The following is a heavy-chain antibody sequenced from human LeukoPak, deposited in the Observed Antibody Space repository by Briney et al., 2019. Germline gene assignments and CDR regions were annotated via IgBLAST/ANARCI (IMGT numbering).Heavy chain of an antibody. V-gene: IGHV3-23*01. Sequence: GGSLRLSCAASGFTFSSFAMSWVRQTPGKGLEWVSSISGSGGRTYYADSVKGRFTISRDNSKNTPHLQMNSLRAEDTAVYYCAKGSYYYDSSGYSPAPGDWGQGTLVTVSS. CDR3: AKGSYYYDSSGYSPAPGD. CDR2: ISGSGGRT. J-gene: IGHJ4*02. D-gene: IGHD3-22*01. CDR1: GFTFSSFA.